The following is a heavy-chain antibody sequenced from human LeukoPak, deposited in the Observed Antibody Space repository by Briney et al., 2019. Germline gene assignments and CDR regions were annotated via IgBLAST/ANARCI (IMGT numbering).Heavy chain of an antibody. Sequence: ASVRVSCKYSGYNFPRYGVSWVRLAPGQGLEWMGSIITYNGSTNFPRKFQGRVTMTADTSTSTVYMELRSLRSDDTAVYYCTSGGWVRASHDFDYWGQRTLVTVSS. CDR2: IITYNGST. CDR1: GYNFPRYG. CDR3: TSGGWVRASHDFDY. D-gene: IGHD6-19*01. J-gene: IGHJ4*02. V-gene: IGHV1-18*01.